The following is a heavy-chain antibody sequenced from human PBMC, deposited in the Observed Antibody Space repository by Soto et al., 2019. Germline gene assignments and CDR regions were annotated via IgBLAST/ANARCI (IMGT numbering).Heavy chain of an antibody. Sequence: GGSLRLSCSASGFTFSSYAMHWVRQAPGKGLEYVSAISSNGGSTYYADSVKGRFTISRDNSKNTLYLQISSLRAEDTAVYYCVNSAYDSSGYYWAYWGQGTLVTVSS. CDR3: VNSAYDSSGYYWAY. J-gene: IGHJ4*02. D-gene: IGHD3-22*01. V-gene: IGHV3-64D*06. CDR1: GFTFSSYA. CDR2: ISSNGGST.